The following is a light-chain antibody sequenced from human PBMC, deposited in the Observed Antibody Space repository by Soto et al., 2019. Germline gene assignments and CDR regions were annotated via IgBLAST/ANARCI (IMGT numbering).Light chain of an antibody. CDR1: QGIRGA. CDR3: QQFNSYPIT. J-gene: IGKJ5*01. Sequence: AIQVTQSPSSLSASVGDRVTITCRASQGIRGALAWYQQKPGKPPRLLIYDVSTLESGVPSRFSGSSSGTEFTLTISSLQSEDFGTYLCQQFNSYPITFGHGTRLEIK. V-gene: IGKV1-13*02. CDR2: DVS.